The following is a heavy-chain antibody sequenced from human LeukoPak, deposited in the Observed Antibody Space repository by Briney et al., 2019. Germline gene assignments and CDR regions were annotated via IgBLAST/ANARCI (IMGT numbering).Heavy chain of an antibody. Sequence: GGSLRLSCAASGFTVSSNYMSWVRQAPGKELEWVSAISGSGGSTYYADSVKGRFTISRDNSKNTLYLQMNSLRAEDTAVYYCAKVGPYSSGWYGAVDDAFDIWGQGTMVTVSS. CDR3: AKVGPYSSGWYGAVDDAFDI. CDR1: GFTVSSNY. D-gene: IGHD6-19*01. V-gene: IGHV3-23*01. J-gene: IGHJ3*02. CDR2: ISGSGGST.